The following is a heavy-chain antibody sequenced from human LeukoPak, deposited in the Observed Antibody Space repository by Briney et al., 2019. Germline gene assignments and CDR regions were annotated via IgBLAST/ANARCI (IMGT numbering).Heavy chain of an antibody. J-gene: IGHJ4*02. CDR3: ARALMSSIAARSVDY. CDR2: VDPEDGET. V-gene: IGHV1-69-2*01. CDR1: GYTFTDYY. D-gene: IGHD6-6*01. Sequence: RATVKISCKVSGYTFTDYYMHWVQQAPGKGLEWMGLVDPEDGETIYAEKFQGRVTITADTSISTAYMELSRLRSDDTAVYYCARALMSSIAARSVDYWGQGTLVTVSS.